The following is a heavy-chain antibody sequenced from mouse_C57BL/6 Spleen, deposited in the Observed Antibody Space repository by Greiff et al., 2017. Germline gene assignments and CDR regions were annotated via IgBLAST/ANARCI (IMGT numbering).Heavy chain of an antibody. CDR3: TRFTTVVATMGPYAMDY. J-gene: IGHJ4*01. D-gene: IGHD1-1*01. Sequence: EVKLMESGAELVRPGASVKLSCTASGFNIKDDYMHWVKQRPEQGLEWIGWIDPENGDTEYASKFQGKATITADTSSNTAYLQLSSLTSEDTAVYYCTRFTTVVATMGPYAMDYWGQGTSVTVSS. CDR2: IDPENGDT. CDR1: GFNIKDDY. V-gene: IGHV14-4*01.